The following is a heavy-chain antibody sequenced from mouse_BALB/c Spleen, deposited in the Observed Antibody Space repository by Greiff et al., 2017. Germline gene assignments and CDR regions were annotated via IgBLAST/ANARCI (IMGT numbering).Heavy chain of an antibody. V-gene: IGHV2-6-7*01. Sequence: VKLMESGPGLVAPSQSLSITCTVSGFSLTGYGVNWVRQPPGKGLEWLGMIWGDGSTDYNSALKSRLSISKDNSKSQVFLKMNSLQTDDTARYYCARGGTSDGYAMDYWGQGTSVTVSS. J-gene: IGHJ4*01. CDR3: ARGGTSDGYAMDY. CDR1: GFSLTGYG. CDR2: IWGDGST. D-gene: IGHD3-3*01.